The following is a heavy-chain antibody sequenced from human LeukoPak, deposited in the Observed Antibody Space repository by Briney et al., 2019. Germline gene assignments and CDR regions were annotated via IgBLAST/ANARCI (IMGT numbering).Heavy chain of an antibody. CDR1: GGSFSGYY. J-gene: IGHJ6*03. CDR3: AREGLWLLGEDYYYYMDV. Sequence: PSETLSLTCAVYGGSFSGYYWSWIRQPPGKGLEWIGEINHSGSTNYNPSLKSRVTISVDTSKNQFSLKLSSVTAADTAVYYCAREGLWLLGEDYYYYMDVWGKGTTVTVSS. V-gene: IGHV4-34*01. D-gene: IGHD5-18*01. CDR2: INHSGST.